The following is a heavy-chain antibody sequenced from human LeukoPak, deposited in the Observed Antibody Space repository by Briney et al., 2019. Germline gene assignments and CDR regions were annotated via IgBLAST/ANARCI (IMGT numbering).Heavy chain of an antibody. Sequence: KPSETLSLTCTVSGGSISSYYWSWIRQPPGKGLEWIGYIYYSGNTNYNPSLKSRVTISVDTSKNQFSLKLRSVTAADTAVYYCARGTKTTRFVFDYWGQGTLVTVSS. CDR3: ARGTKTTRFVFDY. D-gene: IGHD1-14*01. CDR2: IYYSGNT. V-gene: IGHV4-59*01. CDR1: GGSISSYY. J-gene: IGHJ4*02.